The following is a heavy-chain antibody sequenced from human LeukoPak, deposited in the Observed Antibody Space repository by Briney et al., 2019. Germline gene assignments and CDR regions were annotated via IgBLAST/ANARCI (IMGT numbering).Heavy chain of an antibody. CDR2: ISDSGTGT. Sequence: GGSLRLSCTASGFTFSSYWMHWVRQAPGKGLEWVSAISDSGTGTYYADSVKGRFTISRDNSKNTLYMQMNSLRAEDTAVYYCAKAPTNIWFGENLDFRGQGTLVTVSS. CDR3: AKAPTNIWFGENLDF. D-gene: IGHD3-10*01. CDR1: GFTFSSYW. J-gene: IGHJ4*02. V-gene: IGHV3-23*01.